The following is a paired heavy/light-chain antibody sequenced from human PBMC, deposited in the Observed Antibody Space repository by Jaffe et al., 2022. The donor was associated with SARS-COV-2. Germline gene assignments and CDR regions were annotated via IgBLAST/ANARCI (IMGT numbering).Light chain of an antibody. CDR2: KNN. CDR3: AAWDDSLSGVV. J-gene: IGLJ2*01. Sequence: QSVLTQPPSASETPGQRVTISCSGSSSNIGSNYVYWYQQLPGTAPKLLIYKNNQRPSGVPDRFSGSNSGTSASLAISGLRSEDEADYYCAAWDDSLSGVVFGGGTKLTVL. V-gene: IGLV1-47*01. CDR1: SSNIGSNY.
Heavy chain of an antibody. D-gene: IGHD2-2*01. CDR3: ARACLGASCYAASAFDI. V-gene: IGHV1-3*01. CDR2: INAGNGKT. CDR1: GYTFTTYG. Sequence: QVQLVQSGAEVRKPGASVRVSCKASGYTFTTYGMHWVRQAPGQRLEWMGWINAGNGKTKCSQKFQGRVTISGDTSASTVYMDLSSLGSEDTAVYYCARACLGASCYAASAFDIWGQGTMVTVSS. J-gene: IGHJ3*02.